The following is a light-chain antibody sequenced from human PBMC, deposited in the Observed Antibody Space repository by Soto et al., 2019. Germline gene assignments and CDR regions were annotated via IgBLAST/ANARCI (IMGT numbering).Light chain of an antibody. CDR1: QSVNTC. J-gene: IGKJ4*01. CDR3: QQRSDWPLT. Sequence: DIVLTQSPATLSLSPGERATLSCRASQSVNTCLAWYQQKPGQAPRLLMYDASNRVAGVPARFSGSGSGTAFTLTISSLEPEDFAVYYCQQRSDWPLTFGGGTKVEIK. CDR2: DAS. V-gene: IGKV3-11*01.